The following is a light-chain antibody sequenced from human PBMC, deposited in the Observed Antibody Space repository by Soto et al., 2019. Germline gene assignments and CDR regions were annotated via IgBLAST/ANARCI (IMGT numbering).Light chain of an antibody. CDR3: QQSYSTPT. CDR2: AAS. V-gene: IGKV1-39*01. Sequence: DIQMTQSPSSLSASVGDRVTITCRASQSISSYLNWYQQKPGKAPKLLIYAASSLQSGVPSRFSGSGSGTDLTLTISSLKNEDFETSYCQQSYSTPTFGPGTKVDIK. J-gene: IGKJ3*01. CDR1: QSISSY.